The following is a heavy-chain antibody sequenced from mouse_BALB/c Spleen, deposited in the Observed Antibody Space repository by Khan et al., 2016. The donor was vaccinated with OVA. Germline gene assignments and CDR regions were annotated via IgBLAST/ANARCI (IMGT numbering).Heavy chain of an antibody. V-gene: IGHV1S137*01. J-gene: IGHJ3*01. CDR1: GYRFTDFT. CDR2: ISTYYGDA. CDR3: EKGGGGDRFVY. Sequence: QVQLKQSGAELVRPGVSVKISCKGSGYRFTDFTIHWVKQSHAKSLEWIGVISTYYGDADYNQKFKGKATMTVDKSSSTAYMELARLTSEDSAIXSAEKGGGGDRFVYWGQGTLVTVSA.